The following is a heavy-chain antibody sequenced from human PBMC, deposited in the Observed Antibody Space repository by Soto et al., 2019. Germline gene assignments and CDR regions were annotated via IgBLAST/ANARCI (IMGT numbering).Heavy chain of an antibody. CDR1: GFTFSGSA. D-gene: IGHD2-15*01. CDR3: TRLGGGTSLYYFDY. CDR2: IRSKANSYAT. V-gene: IGHV3-73*02. Sequence: EVQLVESGGGLVQPGGSLKLSCAASGFTFSGSAMHWVRQASGKGLEWVGRIRSKANSYATAYAASVKGRFTISRDDSKNTAYLQMNSLKTEDTAVYYCTRLGGGTSLYYFDYWGQGTLVTVSS. J-gene: IGHJ4*02.